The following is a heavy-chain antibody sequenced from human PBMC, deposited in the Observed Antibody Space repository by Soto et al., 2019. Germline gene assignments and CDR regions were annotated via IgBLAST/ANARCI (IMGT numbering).Heavy chain of an antibody. CDR2: ISSSSSTI. V-gene: IGHV3-48*02. D-gene: IGHD3-22*01. J-gene: IGHJ4*02. CDR1: GFTFSSYS. CDR3: ARDLEYYDSSGYYYDDY. Sequence: GGSLRLSCAASGFTFSSYSMNWVRQAPGKGLEWVSYISSSSSTIYYADSVKGRFTISRDNAKNSLYLQMNSLRDEDTAVYYCARDLEYYDSSGYYYDDYWGQGTLVTVSS.